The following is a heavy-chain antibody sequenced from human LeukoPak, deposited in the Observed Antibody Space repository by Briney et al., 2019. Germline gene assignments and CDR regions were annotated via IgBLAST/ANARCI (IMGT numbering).Heavy chain of an antibody. V-gene: IGHV3-7*01. J-gene: IGHJ4*02. CDR2: IKQDGSEK. CDR3: ASSWYYYDSSGQNHY. D-gene: IGHD3-22*01. CDR1: GFTFSSYW. Sequence: GGSLRLSCAASGFTFSSYWMSWVRQAPGKGLEWVANIKQDGSEKYYVDSVKGRFTISRDNAKNSLYLQMNSLRAEDTAVYYCASSWYYYDSSGQNHYWGQGTLVTVSS.